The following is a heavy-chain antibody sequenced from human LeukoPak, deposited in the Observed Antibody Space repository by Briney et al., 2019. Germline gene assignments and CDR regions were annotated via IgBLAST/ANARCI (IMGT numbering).Heavy chain of an antibody. CDR2: ISSSSRTI. Sequence: GGSLRLSCAASGFTFSDYYMSWIRQAPGKGLEWVSYISSSSRTIYYADSVKGRFTISRDNAKNSLYLQMNSLRAEDTAVYYCARGSTYYDSSGQVPFDYWGQGTLVTVSS. J-gene: IGHJ4*02. V-gene: IGHV3-11*04. CDR3: ARGSTYYDSSGQVPFDY. D-gene: IGHD3-22*01. CDR1: GFTFSDYY.